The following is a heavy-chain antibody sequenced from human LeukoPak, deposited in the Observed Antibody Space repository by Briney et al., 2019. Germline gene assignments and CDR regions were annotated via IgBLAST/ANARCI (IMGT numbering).Heavy chain of an antibody. CDR3: ARSAGSGSYPFDY. CDR1: AFTLTTYS. D-gene: IGHD1-26*01. V-gene: IGHV3-48*02. J-gene: IGHJ4*02. Sequence: GGSLRLSCAASAFTLTTYSMSWVRQAPGKGLEWVSYISGSSTTIYYADSVKGLFTISRDNAKNSLYLQMSSLRDEDTAVCYCARSAGSGSYPFDYWGQGTLVTVSS. CDR2: ISGSSTTI.